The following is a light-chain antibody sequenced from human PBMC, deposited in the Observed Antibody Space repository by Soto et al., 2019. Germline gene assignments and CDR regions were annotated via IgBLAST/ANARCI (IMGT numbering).Light chain of an antibody. Sequence: EIVLTQSPGTLSLSPGERITLSCRASQSVRGNYLAWYQQKPGQAPRLLIYGASSRATGTPDRFSGSGSGTDFTLTISRLEPEDFAMYYCQQYSSSPYTFGQGTKLQIQ. J-gene: IGKJ2*01. CDR1: QSVRGNY. CDR3: QQYSSSPYT. CDR2: GAS. V-gene: IGKV3-20*01.